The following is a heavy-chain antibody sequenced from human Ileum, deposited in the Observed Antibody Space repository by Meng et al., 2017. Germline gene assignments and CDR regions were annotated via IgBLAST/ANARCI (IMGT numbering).Heavy chain of an antibody. CDR2: ISGSGRDT. J-gene: IGHJ4*02. CDR3: AKGFWGTGRHWNPCGH. Sequence: GESLKISCAASGFTFTNYAMTWVRQAPGKGLEWVSVISGSGRDTYYADSVEGRFTLSRDNSKNTLYLQMDSLRVDDTAVYYCAKGFWGTGRHWNPCGHWGQGTLVTVSS. CDR1: GFTFTNYA. D-gene: IGHD3-10*01. V-gene: IGHV3-23*01.